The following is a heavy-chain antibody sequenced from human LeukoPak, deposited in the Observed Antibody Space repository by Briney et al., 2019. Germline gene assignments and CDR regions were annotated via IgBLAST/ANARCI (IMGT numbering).Heavy chain of an antibody. D-gene: IGHD5-18*01. V-gene: IGHV3-21*01. Sequence: GGSLRLSCAASGFTFSSYSMNWVRQAPGKGLEWVSSISSSSYIYYADSVKGRFTISRDNAKNSLYLQMNSLRAEDTAVYYCARDEVRYSYGSRFDYWGQGTLVTVSS. CDR3: ARDEVRYSYGSRFDY. CDR1: GFTFSSYS. J-gene: IGHJ4*02. CDR2: ISSSSYI.